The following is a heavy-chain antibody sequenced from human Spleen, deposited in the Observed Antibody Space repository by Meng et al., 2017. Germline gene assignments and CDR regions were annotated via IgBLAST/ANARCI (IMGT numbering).Heavy chain of an antibody. D-gene: IGHD1-26*01. CDR1: GFTFTSYW. CDR3: ARLVGSYYGNYFDY. Sequence: GESLKISCAASGFTFTSYWMSWVRQAPGKGLEWVANIKQDGSEKYYVDSVKGRFTISRDNAKNSLYLQMNSLRAEDTAVYYCARLVGSYYGNYFDYWGQGTLVTVSS. CDR2: IKQDGSEK. J-gene: IGHJ4*02. V-gene: IGHV3-7*01.